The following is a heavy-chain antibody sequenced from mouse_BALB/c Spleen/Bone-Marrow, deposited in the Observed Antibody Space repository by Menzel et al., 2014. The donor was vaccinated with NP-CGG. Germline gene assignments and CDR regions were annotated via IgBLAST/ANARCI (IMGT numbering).Heavy chain of an antibody. CDR2: INPSNGGT. J-gene: IGHJ1*01. CDR3: TRSGTSWLRRSWYFDV. D-gene: IGHD2-2*01. CDR1: GYTFTSYY. Sequence: ESGAELVKPGASVKLSCKASGYTFTSYYMYWVKQRPGQGLEWIGEINPSNGGTNFNEKFRSKATLTVDKSSSTAYVQLSSLTSEDSAVYYCTRSGTSWLRRSWYFDVWGAGTTVTVSS. V-gene: IGHV1S81*02.